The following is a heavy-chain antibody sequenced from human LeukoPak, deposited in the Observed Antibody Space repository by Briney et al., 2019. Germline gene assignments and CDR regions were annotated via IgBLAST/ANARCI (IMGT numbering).Heavy chain of an antibody. CDR2: ISYDGSNK. D-gene: IGHD3-10*01. CDR1: GFTFSSYG. V-gene: IGHV3-30*18. CDR3: AKDLSPYGSGSYYPDY. Sequence: GSLRLSCAASGFTFSSYGMHWVRQAPGQGLEWVAVISYDGSNKYYADSVKGRFTISRDNSKNTLYLQMNSLRAEDTAVYYCAKDLSPYGSGSYYPDYWGQGTLVTVSS. J-gene: IGHJ4*02.